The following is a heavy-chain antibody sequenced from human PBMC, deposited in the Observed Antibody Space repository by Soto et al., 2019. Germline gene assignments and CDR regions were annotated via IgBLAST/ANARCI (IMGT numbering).Heavy chain of an antibody. D-gene: IGHD2-2*01. V-gene: IGHV3-15*01. Sequence: EVQLVESGGGLVKPGGSLRLSCAASGFTFSNAWMSWVRQAPGKGLEWVGRIKSKTDGGTTDYAAPVKGRFTISRDDSTNTLYLQMNSLKTEDTAVYYCTFMFRVVVVPAAMGGWFDPWGQGTLVTVSS. CDR1: GFTFSNAW. CDR3: TFMFRVVVVPAAMGGWFDP. CDR2: IKSKTDGGTT. J-gene: IGHJ5*02.